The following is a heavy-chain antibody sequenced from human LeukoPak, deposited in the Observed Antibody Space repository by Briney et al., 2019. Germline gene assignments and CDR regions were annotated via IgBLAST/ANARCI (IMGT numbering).Heavy chain of an antibody. CDR1: GFTFSSYA. V-gene: IGHV3-23*01. CDR2: ISGSGGST. D-gene: IGHD3-10*01. CDR3: AKGYVWFGELLILGFDY. J-gene: IGHJ4*02. Sequence: GGSLRLSCAASGFTFSSYAMSWVRQAPGKGLEWVSAISGSGGSTYYADSVKGRFTISRDNSKNTLYLQMHSLRAEDTAVYYCAKGYVWFGELLILGFDYWGQGTLVTVSS.